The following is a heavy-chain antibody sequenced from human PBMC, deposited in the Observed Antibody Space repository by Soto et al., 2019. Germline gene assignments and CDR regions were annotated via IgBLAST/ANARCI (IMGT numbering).Heavy chain of an antibody. CDR3: ARGVVSYESYYYYGMDV. CDR2: IYHSGST. V-gene: IGHV4-30-2*01. J-gene: IGHJ6*02. CDR1: GGSISSGGYS. D-gene: IGHD2-8*02. Sequence: QLQLQESGSGLVKPSQTLSLTCAVSGGSISSGGYSWSWIRQPPGKGLEWIGYIYHSGSTYYNPCLKSRVTISVDRSKNQFSLKLSSVTAADTAVYYCARGVVSYESYYYYGMDVWGQGTTVTVSS.